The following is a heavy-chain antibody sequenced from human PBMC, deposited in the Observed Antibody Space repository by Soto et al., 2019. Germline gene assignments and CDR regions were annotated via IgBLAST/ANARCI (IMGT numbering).Heavy chain of an antibody. J-gene: IGHJ6*02. D-gene: IGHD3-10*01. V-gene: IGHV1-69*02. Sequence: SVKVSCKASGGTFSSYTISWVRQAPGQGLEWMGRIIPILGIANYAQKFQGRVTITADKSTSTAYMELSSLRSEDTAVYYCAGPHYYGSGSYYSYYYYYYGMDVWGQGTTVTVSS. CDR3: AGPHYYGSGSYYSYYYYYYGMDV. CDR1: GGTFSSYT. CDR2: IIPILGIA.